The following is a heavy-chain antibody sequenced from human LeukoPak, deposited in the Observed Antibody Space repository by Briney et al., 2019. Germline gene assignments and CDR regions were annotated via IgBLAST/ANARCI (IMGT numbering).Heavy chain of an antibody. Sequence: GASVKVSCKASGYTFTSYDINWVRQATGQGLEWMGWMYPNSGNTGYAQKFQGRVTMTRNTSISTAYMELSSLRSEDTAVYYCARTATRYSAFDIWGQGTMVTVSS. CDR1: GYTFTSYD. CDR2: MYPNSGNT. D-gene: IGHD1-26*01. J-gene: IGHJ3*02. CDR3: ARTATRYSAFDI. V-gene: IGHV1-8*01.